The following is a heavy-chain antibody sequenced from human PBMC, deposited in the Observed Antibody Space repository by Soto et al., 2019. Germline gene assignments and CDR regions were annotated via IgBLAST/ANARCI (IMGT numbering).Heavy chain of an antibody. V-gene: IGHV4-39*01. D-gene: IGHD3-16*02. J-gene: IGHJ4*02. CDR2: IYYSGST. CDR3: ARASYYDYVWGSYRYKGRYFDY. CDR1: GGSISSSSYY. Sequence: SETLSLTCTVSGGSISSSSYYWGWIRQPPGKGLEWIGSIYYSGSTYYNPSLKSRVTISVDTSKNQFSLKLSSVTAADTAVYYCARASYYDYVWGSYRYKGRYFDYWGQGTLVTVSS.